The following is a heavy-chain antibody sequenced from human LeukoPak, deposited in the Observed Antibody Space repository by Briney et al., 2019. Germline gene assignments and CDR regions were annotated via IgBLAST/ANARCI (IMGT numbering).Heavy chain of an antibody. CDR1: GFTFSNAW. Sequence: GGSLRLSCAASGFTFSNAWMSWVRQAPGKGLEWVGRIKSKTDGGTTDYAAPVKGSFTILRDDSKNTLYLQMNSLKTEDTAVYYCAAEYYYDSSGYHKPTIDYWGQGTLVTVSS. CDR3: AAEYYYDSSGYHKPTIDY. J-gene: IGHJ4*02. V-gene: IGHV3-15*01. CDR2: IKSKTDGGTT. D-gene: IGHD3-22*01.